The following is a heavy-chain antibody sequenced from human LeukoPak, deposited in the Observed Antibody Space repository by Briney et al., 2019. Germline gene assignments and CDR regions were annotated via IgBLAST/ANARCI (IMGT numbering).Heavy chain of an antibody. Sequence: PSETLSLTCSVTGGSISSGDFYWSWIRQHPGQGLEWIGYIHNSGSTYYNPSLQSRAIISLDTSKSQFSLQLNSVTAADTAVYYCARVDGSGSKRWFDPWGQGVPVTVSS. CDR2: IHNSGST. J-gene: IGHJ5*02. CDR1: GGSISSGDFY. CDR3: ARVDGSGSKRWFDP. V-gene: IGHV4-31*03. D-gene: IGHD3-10*01.